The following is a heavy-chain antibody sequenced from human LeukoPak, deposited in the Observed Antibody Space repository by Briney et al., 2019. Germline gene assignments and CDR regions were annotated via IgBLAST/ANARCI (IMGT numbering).Heavy chain of an antibody. Sequence: PGGSLRLSCAASGFTFSSYWMSWARQAPGKGLEWVANIKQDGSGKYYVDSVKGRFTISRDNAKNSLYLQMNSLRAEDTAVYYCAREADTAMVGDAFDIWGQGTMVTVSS. CDR2: IKQDGSGK. V-gene: IGHV3-7*01. CDR1: GFTFSSYW. D-gene: IGHD5-18*01. J-gene: IGHJ3*02. CDR3: AREADTAMVGDAFDI.